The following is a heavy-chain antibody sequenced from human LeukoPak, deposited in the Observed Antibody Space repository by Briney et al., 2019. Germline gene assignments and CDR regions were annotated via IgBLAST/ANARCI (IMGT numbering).Heavy chain of an antibody. V-gene: IGHV3-23*01. Sequence: PGGSLRLSCAASGFTFSSYAMSWVRQAPGKGLEWVSAISGSSGSTYYADSVKGRFTISRDNSKNTLYLQMNSLRAEDTAVYYCAKDTYYYDSSGYYPFDYWGQGTLVTVSS. CDR3: AKDTYYYDSSGYYPFDY. CDR2: ISGSSGST. CDR1: GFTFSSYA. J-gene: IGHJ4*02. D-gene: IGHD3-22*01.